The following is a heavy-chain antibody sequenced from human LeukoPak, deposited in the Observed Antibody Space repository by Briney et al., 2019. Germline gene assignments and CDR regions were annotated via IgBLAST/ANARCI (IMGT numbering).Heavy chain of an antibody. CDR1: GYTFTANY. CDR2: IHPKSGGA. D-gene: IGHD3-22*01. Sequence: ASVKVSCKASGYTFTANYIHWVRQAPGQGLEWWGRIHPKSGGANYAKKFRDRVTLTRDTSINTAYMELSGLRSYDAAVYYCARAYYDSSGYFGWGTDYYYYYMDVWGEGTTVTISS. J-gene: IGHJ6*03. V-gene: IGHV1-2*06. CDR3: ARAYYDSSGYFGWGTDYYYYYMDV.